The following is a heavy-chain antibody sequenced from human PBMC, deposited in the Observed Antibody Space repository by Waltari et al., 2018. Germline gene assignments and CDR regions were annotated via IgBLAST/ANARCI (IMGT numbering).Heavy chain of an antibody. J-gene: IGHJ6*02. CDR1: GFTFSSYG. Sequence: QVQLVESGGGVVQPGGSLRLSCAASGFTFSSYGMHWVRQAPGKGLEWVAFIRYDGSNKYYADSVKGRFTISRDNSKNTLYLQMNSLRAEDTAVYYCVKGIAAAAFKRDYYYGMDVWGQGTTVTVSS. CDR2: IRYDGSNK. V-gene: IGHV3-30*02. CDR3: VKGIAAAAFKRDYYYGMDV. D-gene: IGHD6-13*01.